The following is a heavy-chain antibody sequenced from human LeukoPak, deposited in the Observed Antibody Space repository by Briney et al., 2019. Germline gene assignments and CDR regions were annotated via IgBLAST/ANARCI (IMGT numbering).Heavy chain of an antibody. CDR1: GYSISSGYY. CDR2: IYHSGST. Sequence: SKTLSLTCTVSGYSISSGYYWGWIRQPPGKGLEWIGNIYHSGSTYYNPSLKSRVTISVDTSKNQFSLKLSSVTAADTAVYYCARRGYFNYYYYYMDVWGKGTTVTISS. J-gene: IGHJ6*03. D-gene: IGHD5-12*01. V-gene: IGHV4-38-2*02. CDR3: ARRGYFNYYYYYMDV.